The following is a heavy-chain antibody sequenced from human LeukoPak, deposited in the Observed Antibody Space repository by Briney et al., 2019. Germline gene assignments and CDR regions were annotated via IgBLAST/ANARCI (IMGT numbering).Heavy chain of an antibody. Sequence: SETLSLTCTVSGGSINNYYWSWIRQPPGKGLEWIGEINHSGSTNYNPSLKSRVTISVDTSKNQFSLKLSSVTAADTAVYYCATGSYYMDVWGKGTTVTISS. J-gene: IGHJ6*03. CDR1: GGSINNYY. V-gene: IGHV4-34*01. CDR3: ATGSYYMDV. CDR2: INHSGST.